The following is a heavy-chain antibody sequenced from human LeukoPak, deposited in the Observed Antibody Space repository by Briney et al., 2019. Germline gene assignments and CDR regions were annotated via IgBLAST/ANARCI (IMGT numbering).Heavy chain of an antibody. J-gene: IGHJ4*02. D-gene: IGHD2-2*01. V-gene: IGHV1-2*02. CDR2: INPHSGDT. Sequence: ASVRVSCKASGYTFTGYYIHWVRQAPREGLEWVGWINPHSGDTYYAQKFHCRVTMTRDTSINTAYMELLRLRSDDTGVYFCARPPYELASAASFDDWGQGTLVSVST. CDR3: ARPPYELASAASFDD. CDR1: GYTFTGYY.